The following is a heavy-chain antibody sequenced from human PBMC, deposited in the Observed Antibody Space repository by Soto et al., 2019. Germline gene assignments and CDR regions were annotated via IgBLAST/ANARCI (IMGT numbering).Heavy chain of an antibody. CDR3: ARGEQGYCSRTSCYRWFDP. V-gene: IGHV1-18*04. J-gene: IGHJ5*02. CDR2: ISSYNGNT. CDR1: GYTFTSHG. Sequence: ASVKVSCKASGYTFTSHGISWVRRAPGQGLEWMGWISSYNGNTNYAQKLQGRVTMTTDTSTSTAYMELRSLRSDDTAVYYCARGEQGYCSRTSCYRWFDPWGQGTLVTVSS. D-gene: IGHD2-2*01.